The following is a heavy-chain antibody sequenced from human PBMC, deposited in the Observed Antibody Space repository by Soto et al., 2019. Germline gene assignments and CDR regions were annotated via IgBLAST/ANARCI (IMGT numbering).Heavy chain of an antibody. CDR2: ISAYNGNT. CDR1: GYTFTSYG. CDR3: AREAVAGTVGDWFDP. D-gene: IGHD6-19*01. J-gene: IGHJ5*02. V-gene: IGHV1-18*01. Sequence: VKVSCKASGYTFTSYGISWVRQAPGQGLEWMGWISAYNGNTNYAQKLQGRVTMTTDTSTSTAYMELRSLRSDDTAVYYCAREAVAGTVGDWFDPWGQGTLVTVSS.